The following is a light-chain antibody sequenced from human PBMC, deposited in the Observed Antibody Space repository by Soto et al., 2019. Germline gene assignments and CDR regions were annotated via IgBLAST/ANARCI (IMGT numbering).Light chain of an antibody. V-gene: IGKV3-20*01. CDR3: QQYVSSQT. CDR2: GAS. CDR1: QSVSSSY. Sequence: EIVLTQSPGTLSLSPGERATLSCRASQSVSSSYLAWYQQKPGQAPRLLIYGASSRATGIPDRFSGSWSGTDFPLTISRLDPEDVEVYYCQQYVSSQTFGQGTKVEIK. J-gene: IGKJ1*01.